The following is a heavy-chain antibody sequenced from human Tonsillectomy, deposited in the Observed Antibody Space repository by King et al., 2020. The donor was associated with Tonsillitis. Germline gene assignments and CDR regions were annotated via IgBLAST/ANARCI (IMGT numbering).Heavy chain of an antibody. CDR3: VKGIGVRMNLAWDSLDI. CDR2: ITWNSATI. V-gene: IGHV3-9*01. J-gene: IGHJ3*02. Sequence: VQLVESGGGLVQPDRSLRLSCAASGFSFEDHAMHWVRQVPGTGLEWVAGITWNSATIAYADAVKGRFTISRDNAKNSLFLQMNSLTAEDTALYYCVKGIGVRMNLAWDSLDIGGQGTMVAVSS. D-gene: IGHD3-10*01. CDR1: GFSFEDHA.